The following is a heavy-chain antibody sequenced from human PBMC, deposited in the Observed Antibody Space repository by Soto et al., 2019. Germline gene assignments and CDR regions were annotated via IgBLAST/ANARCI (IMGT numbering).Heavy chain of an antibody. CDR2: IYHSGGT. CDR1: GDSISSGGYS. D-gene: IGHD3-22*01. J-gene: IGHJ4*02. Sequence: QLQLQESGSGLVKPSQTLSLTCAVSGDSISSGGYSWNWIRQPPGKGLEWIGYIYHSGGTDYNPSLKRRVTITVDSSNNQFSLKLSSVTAADTAVYYCARDSRSGYDLDYWGQGTLVTVSS. CDR3: ARDSRSGYDLDY. V-gene: IGHV4-30-2*01.